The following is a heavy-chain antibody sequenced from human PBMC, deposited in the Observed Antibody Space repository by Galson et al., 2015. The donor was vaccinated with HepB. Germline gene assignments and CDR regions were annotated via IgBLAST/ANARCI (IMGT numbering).Heavy chain of an antibody. D-gene: IGHD2-15*01. CDR3: AKYRWQLGIDY. Sequence: SLRLSCAASGFTFSSYGMHWVRQAPGKGLEWVAVISYDGSNKYYADSVKGRFTISRDNSKNTLYLQMNSLRAEDTAVYYCAKYRWQLGIDYWGQGTLVTVSS. CDR2: ISYDGSNK. J-gene: IGHJ4*02. V-gene: IGHV3-30*18. CDR1: GFTFSSYG.